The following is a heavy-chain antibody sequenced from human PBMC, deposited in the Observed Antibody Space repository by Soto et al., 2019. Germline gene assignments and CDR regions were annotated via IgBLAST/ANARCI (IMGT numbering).Heavy chain of an antibody. J-gene: IGHJ5*02. CDR3: ATFTYCYDSSGYRPTSA. CDR1: GYTLTELS. V-gene: IGHV1-24*01. CDR2: FDPEDGET. D-gene: IGHD3-22*01. Sequence: ASVKVSCKVSGYTLTELSMHWVRQAPGKGLEWMGGFDPEDGETIYAQKFQGRVTMTEDTSTDTAYMELSSLRSEDTAVYYCATFTYCYDSSGYRPTSAWGQGTLVTVSS.